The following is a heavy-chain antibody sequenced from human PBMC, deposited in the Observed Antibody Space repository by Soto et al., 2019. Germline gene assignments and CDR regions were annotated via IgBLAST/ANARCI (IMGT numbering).Heavy chain of an antibody. CDR1: GFTFSSYG. J-gene: IGHJ4*02. CDR2: ISYDGSNK. V-gene: IGHV3-30*18. CDR3: AKDLYSGYGEFDY. Sequence: GGSLRLSCAASGFTFSSYGMHWFRQAPGKGLEWVAVISYDGSNKYYADSVKGRFTISRDNSKNTLYLQMNGLRAEDTAVYYCAKDLYSGYGEFDYWGQGTLVTVSS. D-gene: IGHD5-12*01.